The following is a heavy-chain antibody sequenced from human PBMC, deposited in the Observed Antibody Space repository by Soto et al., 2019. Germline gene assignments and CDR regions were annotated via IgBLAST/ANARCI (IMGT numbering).Heavy chain of an antibody. V-gene: IGHV1-24*01. CDR2: FDPEDGET. CDR1: GYTLTELS. Sequence: ASVKVSCKVSGYTLTELSMHWVRQAPGKGLEWMGGFDPEDGETIYAQKFQGRVTMTEDTSTDTAYMELSSLRSEDTAVYYCATSSTTVTTLGDQRYYYYYYMDVWGKGTTVTVSS. CDR3: ATSSTTVTTLGDQRYYYYYYMDV. D-gene: IGHD4-4*01. J-gene: IGHJ6*03.